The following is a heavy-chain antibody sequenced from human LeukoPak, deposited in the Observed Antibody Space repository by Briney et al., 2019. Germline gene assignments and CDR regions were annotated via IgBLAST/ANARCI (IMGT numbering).Heavy chain of an antibody. Sequence: SETLSLTCTVSGGFISSYYWSWIRQPAGKGLEWIGRIYTSGSTNYNPSLKSRVTMSVDTSKNQFSLKLSSVTAADTAVYYCARDRPRNDPFYYYYGMDVWGQGTTVTVSS. V-gene: IGHV4-4*07. D-gene: IGHD1-1*01. CDR1: GGFISSYY. CDR3: ARDRPRNDPFYYYYGMDV. CDR2: IYTSGST. J-gene: IGHJ6*02.